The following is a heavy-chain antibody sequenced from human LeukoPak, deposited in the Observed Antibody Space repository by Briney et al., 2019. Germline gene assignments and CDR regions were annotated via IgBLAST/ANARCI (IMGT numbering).Heavy chain of an antibody. J-gene: IGHJ3*02. Sequence: GGSLRLSCAASGFTFDDYGMSWVRQAPGKGLEWVSGINWNGGSTGYADSVKGRFTISRDNAKNSLYLQMNSLRAEDTALYYCARVEGMEWFGELLSAFDIWGQGTMVTVSS. CDR1: GFTFDDYG. CDR3: ARVEGMEWFGELLSAFDI. CDR2: INWNGGST. V-gene: IGHV3-20*04. D-gene: IGHD3-10*01.